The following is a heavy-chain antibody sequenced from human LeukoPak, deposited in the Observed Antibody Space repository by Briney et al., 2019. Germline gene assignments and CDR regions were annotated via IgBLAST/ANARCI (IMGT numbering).Heavy chain of an antibody. CDR2: ISAYNGNT. CDR3: ARGTYYCGSGRGGPSDY. CDR1: GYTFTSYG. Sequence: APVKVSCKASGYTFTSYGISWVRQAPGQGLEWMGWISAYNGNTNYAQKLQGRVTMTTDTSTSTAYMELRSLRSDDTAVYYCARGTYYCGSGRGGPSDYWGQGTLVTVSS. J-gene: IGHJ4*02. V-gene: IGHV1-18*01. D-gene: IGHD3-10*01.